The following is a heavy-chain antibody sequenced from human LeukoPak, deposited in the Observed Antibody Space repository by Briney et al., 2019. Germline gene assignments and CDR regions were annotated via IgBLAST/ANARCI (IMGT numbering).Heavy chain of an antibody. V-gene: IGHV5-51*01. CDR3: ARRAYSSSWYLYNWFDP. D-gene: IGHD6-13*01. CDR1: GYSFTSYW. Sequence: GESLKISCKGSGYSFTSYWIGWVRQMPGKGLEWMGIIYPGDSDTRYSPSFQGQVTISADKSISTAYLQWSSLEASDTAMYYCARRAYSSSWYLYNWFDPWGQGTLVTVSS. J-gene: IGHJ5*02. CDR2: IYPGDSDT.